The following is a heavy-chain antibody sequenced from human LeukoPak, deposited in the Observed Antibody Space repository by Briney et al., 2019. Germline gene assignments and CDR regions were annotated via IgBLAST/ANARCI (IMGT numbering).Heavy chain of an antibody. V-gene: IGHV3-7*01. CDR3: ARGGLQRGDYFDY. Sequence: PGGSLRLSCAASGFTFSSYWMSWVRQAPGKGLEWVANIKQDGSEKYYVDSVKGRFTISRDNAKNSLYLQMNSLRAEDTAVYYCARGGLQRGDYFDYWGQGTRVTVSS. CDR1: GFTFSSYW. J-gene: IGHJ4*02. D-gene: IGHD5-24*01. CDR2: IKQDGSEK.